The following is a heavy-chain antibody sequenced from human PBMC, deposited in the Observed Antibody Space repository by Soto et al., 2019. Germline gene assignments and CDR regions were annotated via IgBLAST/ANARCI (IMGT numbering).Heavy chain of an antibody. CDR2: ISSSSSTI. CDR3: AVPYCSSTSCYTCDYYYYGMDV. CDR1: GFTFSSYS. Sequence: GGSLRLSCAASGFTFSSYSMNWVRQAPGKGLEWVSYISSSSSTIYYADSVKGRFTISRDNAKNSLYLQMNSLRDEDTAVYYWAVPYCSSTSCYTCDYYYYGMDVWGQGTTVTVSS. D-gene: IGHD2-2*02. J-gene: IGHJ6*02. V-gene: IGHV3-48*02.